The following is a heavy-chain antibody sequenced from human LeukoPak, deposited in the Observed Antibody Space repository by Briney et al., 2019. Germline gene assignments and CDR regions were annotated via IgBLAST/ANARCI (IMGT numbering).Heavy chain of an antibody. V-gene: IGHV4-39*01. CDR2: IYYGSNS. CDR1: GGSISTSTYY. J-gene: IGHJ3*02. CDR3: ATYAGAEDAFDI. Sequence: PSETLSLTCAVSGGSISTSTYYWGWLRQSPGKGLEWFGSIYYGSNSYSNPSLNSRVTISVDTSKTQYSLRLNSVTAADTAVYYCATYAGAEDAFDIWGQGTMVTVSS. D-gene: IGHD3-10*01.